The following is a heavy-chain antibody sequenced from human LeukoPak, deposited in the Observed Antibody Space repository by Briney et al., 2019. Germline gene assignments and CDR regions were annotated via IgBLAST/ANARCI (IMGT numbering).Heavy chain of an antibody. CDR3: AGDGGNDYGGNDPFDY. CDR2: IKQDGSEK. V-gene: IGHV3-7*01. J-gene: IGHJ4*02. D-gene: IGHD4-23*01. CDR1: GFTFSSYW. Sequence: PGGSLRLSCAASGFTFSSYWMSWVRQAPGKGLEWVANIKQDGSEKYYVDSVKGRFTISRDNAKNSLYLQMNSLRAEDTAVYYCAGDGGNDYGGNDPFDYWGQGTLVTVSS.